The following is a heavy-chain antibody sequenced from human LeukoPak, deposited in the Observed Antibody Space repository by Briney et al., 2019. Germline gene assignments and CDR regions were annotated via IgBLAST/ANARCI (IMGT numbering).Heavy chain of an antibody. Sequence: GGSLRLSCAASGFTFSNYGMHWVRQAPGKGLEWVAVISYDGSNKYYADSVKGRFTISRDNSKNTLYLQMNSLRAEDTAVYYCAKALTGTQRGYFDYWGQGTLVTVSS. J-gene: IGHJ4*02. CDR2: ISYDGSNK. D-gene: IGHD4-11*01. V-gene: IGHV3-30*18. CDR3: AKALTGTQRGYFDY. CDR1: GFTFSNYG.